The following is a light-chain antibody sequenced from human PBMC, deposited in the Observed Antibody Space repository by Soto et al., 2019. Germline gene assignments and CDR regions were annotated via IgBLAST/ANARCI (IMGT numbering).Light chain of an antibody. CDR1: QDITNY. CDR2: DAS. V-gene: IGKV1-33*01. CDR3: QQFDSVPCT. Sequence: IQMTQSPSSLSASVGDRVTITCQASQDITNYLIWYQQKPGKAPKVLIYDASSLGTGVSSRFSGSGSGTHFTLTISSLQPEDIATYHCQQFDSVPCTFGQGTKLEIK. J-gene: IGKJ2*02.